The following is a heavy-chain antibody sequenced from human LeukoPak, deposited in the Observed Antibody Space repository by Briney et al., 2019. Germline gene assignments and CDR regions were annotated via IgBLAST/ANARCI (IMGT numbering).Heavy chain of an antibody. D-gene: IGHD3-10*01. CDR2: ISSSSSYI. CDR3: ARGRGGLLWFGEFNS. V-gene: IGHV3-21*01. CDR1: GFTFRSSW. Sequence: GGSLRLSCAASGFTFRSSWIHWVRQVPGKGLEWVSSISSSSSYIYYADSVKGRFTISRDNAKNSLYLQMNSLRAEDTAVYYCARGRGGLLWFGEFNSWGQGTLVTVSS. J-gene: IGHJ4*02.